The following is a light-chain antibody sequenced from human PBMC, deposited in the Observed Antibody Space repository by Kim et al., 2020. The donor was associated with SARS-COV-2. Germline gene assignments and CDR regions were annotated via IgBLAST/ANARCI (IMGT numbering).Light chain of an antibody. CDR3: QQYNNWPPRT. V-gene: IGKV3-15*01. J-gene: IGKJ4*01. CDR2: GAS. CDR1: QSVSSN. Sequence: EIAMTQSPATLSVSPGERATLSCRASQSVSSNLAWYQQKPGQAPRLLIYGASTRATGSPARFSGSGSGTEFTLTISSLRSEDFAVYYCQQYNNWPPRTFGGGTKVDIK.